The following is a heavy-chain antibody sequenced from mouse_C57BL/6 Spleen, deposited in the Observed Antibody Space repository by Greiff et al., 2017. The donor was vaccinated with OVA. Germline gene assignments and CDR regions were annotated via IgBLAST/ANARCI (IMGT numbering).Heavy chain of an antibody. D-gene: IGHD2-4*01. CDR3: ARPSYDYDGPYFDY. V-gene: IGHV1-22*01. Sequence: EVQLQQSGPELVKPGASVKMSCKASGYTFTDYNMHWVKQSPGKSLEWIGYINPNNGGTSYNQKFKGKATLTVNKSSSPAYMELRSLTSEDSAVYYCARPSYDYDGPYFDYWGQGTTLTVSS. CDR1: GYTFTDYN. J-gene: IGHJ2*01. CDR2: INPNNGGT.